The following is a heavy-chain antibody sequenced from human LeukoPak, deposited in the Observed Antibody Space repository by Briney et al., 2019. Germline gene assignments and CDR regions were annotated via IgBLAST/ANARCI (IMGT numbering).Heavy chain of an antibody. CDR1: GDSFTSYY. D-gene: IGHD6-13*01. J-gene: IGHJ4*02. CDR3: ARRGAAAGTFHS. CDR2: VYHSGST. V-gene: IGHV4-59*08. Sequence: PSETLSLTCTVSGDSFTSYYWSWIRLPPGKGLEWIGYVYHSGSTNYNPSLKSRVTISVDTSKNQFSLKLSSVTAADTAVYYCARRGAAAGTFHSWGQGTLVTVSS.